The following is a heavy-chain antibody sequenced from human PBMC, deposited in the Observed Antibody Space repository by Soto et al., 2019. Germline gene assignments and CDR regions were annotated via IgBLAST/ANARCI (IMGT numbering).Heavy chain of an antibody. V-gene: IGHV3-23*01. CDR1: GFTFSSYA. CDR3: AKANLWFGEGLDGMDV. CDR2: ISGSGGST. D-gene: IGHD3-10*01. J-gene: IGHJ6*02. Sequence: GGSLRLSCAASGFTFSSYAMSWVRQAPGKGLEWVSAISGSGGSTYYADSVKGRFTISRDNSKNTLYLQMNSLRAEDTAVYYCAKANLWFGEGLDGMDVWDQGTTVTVSS.